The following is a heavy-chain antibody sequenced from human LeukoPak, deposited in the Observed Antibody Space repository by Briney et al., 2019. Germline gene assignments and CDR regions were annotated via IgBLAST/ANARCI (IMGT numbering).Heavy chain of an antibody. CDR3: ARQVDTAMVGYWYFDL. V-gene: IGHV4-59*01. Sequence: SETLSLTCTVSGGSISSYYWSWIRQPPGKGLEWIGYIYYSGSTNYNPSLKSRVTISVDTSKNQFSLKLSSVTAADTAVYYCARQVDTAMVGYWYFDLWGRGTLVTVSS. D-gene: IGHD5-18*01. CDR1: GGSISSYY. J-gene: IGHJ2*01. CDR2: IYYSGST.